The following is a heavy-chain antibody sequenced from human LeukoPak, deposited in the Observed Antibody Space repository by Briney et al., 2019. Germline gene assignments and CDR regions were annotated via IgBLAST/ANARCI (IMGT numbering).Heavy chain of an antibody. J-gene: IGHJ6*02. D-gene: IGHD2-15*01. V-gene: IGHV3-11*03. CDR1: GFTFRDYY. CDR3: ARRQVVGGNYYGIDV. CDR2: ISSSSSYT. Sequence: GGSLRLSCVASGFTFRDYYMSWIRQAPGKGLEWVSYISSSSSYTNYAESVKGRFTISRDNAKNSLYLQMNSLRAEDTAVYYCARRQVVGGNYYGIDVWGQGTTVTVSS.